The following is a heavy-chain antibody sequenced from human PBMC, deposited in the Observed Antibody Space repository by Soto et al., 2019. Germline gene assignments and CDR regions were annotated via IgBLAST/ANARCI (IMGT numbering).Heavy chain of an antibody. CDR3: ARRHIHPPTRGAANARGGMDV. CDR2: IWTDGSNS. CDR1: GFTFNNYG. V-gene: IGHV3-33*01. Sequence: QVQLVESGGGVVQPGRSLRLSCAASGFTFNNYGMHWVRQAPGKGLEWLAVIWTDGSNSSYANSVKGRFTISRDNSKNTLYLQLSSLLAEETAVYYCARRHIHPPTRGAANARGGMDVWGQVTPVTVSS. J-gene: IGHJ6*02. D-gene: IGHD6-13*01.